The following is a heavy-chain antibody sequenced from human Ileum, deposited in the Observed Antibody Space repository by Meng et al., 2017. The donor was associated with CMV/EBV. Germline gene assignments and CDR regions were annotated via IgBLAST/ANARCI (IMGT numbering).Heavy chain of an antibody. Sequence: EVQVVGSGGGLTQPGGALRLSCAASGFIINSTFMSWVRQAPGKGLEWVSIIYSDSTTYYADSLKGRFTISRDISKNTLYLQMNSLTAEDTALYYCVREGYDDNYWGQGTLVTVSS. V-gene: IGHV3-53*01. D-gene: IGHD5-12*01. CDR1: GFIINSTF. J-gene: IGHJ4*02. CDR3: VREGYDDNY. CDR2: IYSDSTT.